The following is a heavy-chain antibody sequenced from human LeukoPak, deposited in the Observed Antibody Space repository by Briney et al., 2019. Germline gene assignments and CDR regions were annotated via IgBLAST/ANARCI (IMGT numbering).Heavy chain of an antibody. D-gene: IGHD3-22*01. CDR3: ARWGYDSSGSYWDN. J-gene: IGHJ4*02. CDR1: GFSVSSNY. Sequence: GGSLRLSCAASGFSVSSNYMTWVRQAPGKGLQWVSVIYSVSDTFYADSVKGRFTISRDNSKNTVSLQMNSLRADDTAVYYCARWGYDSSGSYWDNWGQGTLVSVSS. V-gene: IGHV3-53*01. CDR2: IYSVSDT.